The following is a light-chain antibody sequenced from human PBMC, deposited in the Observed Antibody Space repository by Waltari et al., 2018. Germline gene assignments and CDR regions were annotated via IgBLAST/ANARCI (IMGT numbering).Light chain of an antibody. J-gene: IGKJ1*01. CDR2: DVS. CDR1: QSIGRS. Sequence: SCRAVQSIGRSLVGYQQKPGQAPRLLIYDVSRRATGIPDRFSGSGYGTDFSLTISRLEPEDFAVYYCQKYERLPATFGQGTTVEIK. CDR3: QKYERLPAT. V-gene: IGKV3-20*01.